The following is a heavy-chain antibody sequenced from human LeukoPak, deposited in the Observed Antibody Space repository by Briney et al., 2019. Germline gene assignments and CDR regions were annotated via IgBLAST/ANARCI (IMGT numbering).Heavy chain of an antibody. V-gene: IGHV4-34*01. CDR1: GGSFSGYY. D-gene: IGHD6-19*01. CDR3: ARGEAVAGINPFDY. Sequence: SETLSLTCAVYGGSFSGYYWSWIRQPPGKGLEWIGEINHSGSTNYNPSLKSRVTISVDTSKNQFSLKLSSVTAADTAVYYCARGEAVAGINPFDYWGQGTLVTVSS. J-gene: IGHJ4*02. CDR2: INHSGST.